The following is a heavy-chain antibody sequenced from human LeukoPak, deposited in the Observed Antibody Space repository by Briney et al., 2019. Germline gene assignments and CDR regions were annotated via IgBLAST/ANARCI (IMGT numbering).Heavy chain of an antibody. CDR3: TPEHFDGYAFDF. V-gene: IGHV3-15*07. CDR2: IKSKTDGGTT. J-gene: IGHJ4*02. CDR1: GFTFSNAW. D-gene: IGHD5-18*01. Sequence: PGGSLRLSCAASGFTFSNAWMNWVRQVPGKGLEWVGRIKSKTDGGTTDYAAPVKGRFTISRDDSENTLYLQMNSLKTDDTAVYYFTPEHFDGYAFDFWGQGTLVTVSS.